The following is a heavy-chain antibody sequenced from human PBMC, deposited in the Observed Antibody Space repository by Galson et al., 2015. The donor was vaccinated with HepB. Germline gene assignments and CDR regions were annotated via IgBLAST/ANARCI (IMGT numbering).Heavy chain of an antibody. CDR2: IIPIFGTA. J-gene: IGHJ6*03. Sequence: SVKVSCKASGGTFSSYAISWVRQAPGQGLEWMGGIIPIFGTANYAQKFQGRVTITADESTSTAYMELSSLRSEDTAVYYCAREKGQSYGRYYYYMDVWGKGTTVTVSS. CDR3: AREKGQSYGRYYYYMDV. D-gene: IGHD3-16*01. V-gene: IGHV1-69*13. CDR1: GGTFSSYA.